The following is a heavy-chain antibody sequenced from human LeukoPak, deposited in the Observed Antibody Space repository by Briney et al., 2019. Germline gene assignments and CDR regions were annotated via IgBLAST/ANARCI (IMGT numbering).Heavy chain of an antibody. CDR1: ALTFSDYG. CDR3: AREDDSWGPNNLDL. J-gene: IGHJ3*01. CDR2: IDTSSSTM. D-gene: IGHD7-27*01. V-gene: IGHV3-48*02. Sequence: GGSLRLSCAASALTFSDYGMNWVRQAPGKGLEWISYIDTSSSTMYYADSVMGRFTISRDNAKESLYLQMNSLRDEDTAVYYCAREDDSWGPNNLDLWGQGTMVTVSS.